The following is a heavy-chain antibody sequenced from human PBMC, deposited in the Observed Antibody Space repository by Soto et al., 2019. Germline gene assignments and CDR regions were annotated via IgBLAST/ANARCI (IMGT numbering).Heavy chain of an antibody. CDR1: GYTFTGYC. D-gene: IGHD3-10*01. J-gene: IGHJ4*02. Sequence: ASVKVSWKAAGYTFTGYCMAWGRKATGQGLEWMGWISAYNGNTNYAQKLQGRVTMTTDTSTSTAYMELRSLRSDDTAVYYCARHPYYGSGSYFPGPFDYWGQGTLVTVSS. V-gene: IGHV1-18*01. CDR2: ISAYNGNT. CDR3: ARHPYYGSGSYFPGPFDY.